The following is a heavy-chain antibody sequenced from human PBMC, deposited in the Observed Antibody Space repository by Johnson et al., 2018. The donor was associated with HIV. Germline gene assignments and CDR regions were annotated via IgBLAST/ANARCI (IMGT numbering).Heavy chain of an antibody. V-gene: IGHV3-66*01. CDR2: IYSGGST. J-gene: IGHJ3*02. CDR3: ATGSSGIGAFDS. CDR1: GINVSSIY. D-gene: IGHD1-26*01. Sequence: VQLVESGGDFVQPGGSLRLSCAASGINVSSIYMSWVRQAPGKGLEWVSVIYSGGSTYYADSVKGRFTISRDNSKNTLYLQINSLRAEDTAVYYCATGSSGIGAFDSWGQGTMVTVSS.